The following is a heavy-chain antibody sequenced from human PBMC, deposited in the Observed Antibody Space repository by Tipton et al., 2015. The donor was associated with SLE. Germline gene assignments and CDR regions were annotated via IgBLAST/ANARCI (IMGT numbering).Heavy chain of an antibody. CDR1: GYPFAAYY. Sequence: QVQLVQSGAEVKKPGASVKVSCRASGYPFAAYYVHWVRQVPGQGLEWMGWISPHSGGTKYAQKFQGRVTMTRDTSVSTAYMELSGLTSDDTAVYYCARWNVYPINAFDIWGQGTMFTVSS. CDR3: ARWNVYPINAFDI. J-gene: IGHJ3*02. V-gene: IGHV1-2*02. CDR2: ISPHSGGT. D-gene: IGHD5-12*01.